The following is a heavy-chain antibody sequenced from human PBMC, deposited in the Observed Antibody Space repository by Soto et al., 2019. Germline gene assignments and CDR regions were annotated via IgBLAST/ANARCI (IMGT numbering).Heavy chain of an antibody. Sequence: EVQLLESGGGLVQPGGSLRLSCAASGFTFSSYAMSWVRQAPGKGLEWVSAISGSGGSTYYADSVKGRFTISRDNSKNTRYLQMNSLRAEDTAVYYCAKALRVLAVAENWYFDLWGRGTLVTVSS. CDR2: ISGSGGST. CDR1: GFTFSSYA. V-gene: IGHV3-23*01. CDR3: AKALRVLAVAENWYFDL. J-gene: IGHJ2*01. D-gene: IGHD6-19*01.